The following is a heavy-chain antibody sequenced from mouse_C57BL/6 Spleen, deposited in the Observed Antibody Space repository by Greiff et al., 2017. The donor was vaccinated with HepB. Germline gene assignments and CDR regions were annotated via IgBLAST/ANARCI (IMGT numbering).Heavy chain of an antibody. CDR1: GFTFSDYY. Sequence: EVNVVESGGGLVQPGGSLKLSCAASGFTFSDYYMYWVRQTPEKRLEWVAYISNGGGSTYYPDTVKGRFTISRDNAKNTLYLQMSRLKSEDTAMYYCARHWDGGFDYWGQGTTLTVSS. D-gene: IGHD4-1*01. J-gene: IGHJ2*01. CDR2: ISNGGGST. V-gene: IGHV5-12*01. CDR3: ARHWDGGFDY.